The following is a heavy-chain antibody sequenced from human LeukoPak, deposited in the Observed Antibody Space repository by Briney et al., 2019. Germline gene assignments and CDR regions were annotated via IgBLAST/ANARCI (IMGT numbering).Heavy chain of an antibody. CDR1: GYSFTNYW. J-gene: IGHJ4*02. CDR2: IYPRDSDT. D-gene: IGHD6-19*01. V-gene: IGHV5-51*01. Sequence: GEPLKISCKGSGYSFTNYWIGWVRQMPGKGLEWMGIIYPRDSDTRYSPSFQGQVTISADKSIGTAYLQWSSLKASDTAMYYCARRVSSGWYYFDYWGQGTLVTVSS. CDR3: ARRVSSGWYYFDY.